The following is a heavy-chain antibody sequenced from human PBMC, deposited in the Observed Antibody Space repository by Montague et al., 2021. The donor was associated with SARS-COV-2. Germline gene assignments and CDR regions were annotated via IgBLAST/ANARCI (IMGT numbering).Heavy chain of an antibody. CDR1: GFAFSHYE. V-gene: IGHV3-48*03. CDR2: ISSCRNSF. CDR3: ARDLIQFRGIFHYSYGMDV. Sequence: SLRLSGATSGFAFSHYEFHWVRLAPGKGLEWLSGISSCRNSFDTSDSLXALFTISRDNAKNSLYLQMNSLRVEDTAVYYCARDLIQFRGIFHYSYGMDVWGQGTTATVSS. D-gene: IGHD5-24*01. J-gene: IGHJ6*02.